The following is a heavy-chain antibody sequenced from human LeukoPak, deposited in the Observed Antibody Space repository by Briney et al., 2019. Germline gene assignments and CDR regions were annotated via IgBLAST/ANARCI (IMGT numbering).Heavy chain of an antibody. CDR2: MSGSGVYT. V-gene: IGHV3-23*01. Sequence: PGGSLRLSCAASGFTFSNYAMSWVRQAPGKGLEWVSSMSGSGVYTYFADSVRGRFTISRDNSENKLYLQANSLRAEDTAVYYCGKGLNRDYSGIGDHWGQGTLVTVSS. D-gene: IGHD5-12*01. J-gene: IGHJ4*02. CDR1: GFTFSNYA. CDR3: GKGLNRDYSGIGDH.